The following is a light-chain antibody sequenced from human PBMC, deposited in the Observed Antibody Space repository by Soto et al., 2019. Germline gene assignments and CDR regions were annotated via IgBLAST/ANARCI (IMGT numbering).Light chain of an antibody. CDR3: QQYSVYPRT. V-gene: IGKV1-5*03. CDR1: QIISHW. CDR2: KAS. Sequence: IQMTQSPSTLSASVGDRVTITCRATQIISHWLAWYQQKPGKAPKLLISKASTLASGVPSRFSGAISGTDFTLTITGLQPDDFATYYCQQYSVYPRTFGQGTKLEI. J-gene: IGKJ2*01.